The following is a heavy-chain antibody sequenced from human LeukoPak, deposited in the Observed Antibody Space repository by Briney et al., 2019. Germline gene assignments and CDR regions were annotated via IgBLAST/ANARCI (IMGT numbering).Heavy chain of an antibody. Sequence: SLRLSCAASGFTFDDYAMHWVRQAPGKGLEWVSGISWNSGSIGYADSVKGRFTISRDNAKNSLYLQMNSLRAEDTAVYYCAKLLTGGYNSGQNDYWGQGILVTVSS. D-gene: IGHD5-18*01. CDR1: GFTFDDYA. V-gene: IGHV3-9*01. CDR3: AKLLTGGYNSGQNDY. J-gene: IGHJ4*02. CDR2: ISWNSGSI.